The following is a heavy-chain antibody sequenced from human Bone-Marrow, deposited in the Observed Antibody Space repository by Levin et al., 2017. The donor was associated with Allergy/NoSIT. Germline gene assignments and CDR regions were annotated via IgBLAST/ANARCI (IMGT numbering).Heavy chain of an antibody. V-gene: IGHV4-61*02. CDR2: IYTSGST. Sequence: SETLSLTCTVSGGSISSGSYYWSWIRQPAGKGLEWIGRIYTSGSTNYNPSLKSRVTISVDTSKNQFSLKLSSVTAADTAVYYCARERGSDIVVVPAAEKGNYFDYWGQGTLVTVSS. J-gene: IGHJ4*02. CDR3: ARERGSDIVVVPAAEKGNYFDY. CDR1: GGSISSGSYY. D-gene: IGHD2-2*01.